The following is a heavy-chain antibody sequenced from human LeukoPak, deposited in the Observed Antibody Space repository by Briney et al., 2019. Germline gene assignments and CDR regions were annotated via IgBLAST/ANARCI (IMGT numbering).Heavy chain of an antibody. V-gene: IGHV4-39*02. CDR1: GGSIAVDHYY. CDR2: GLYTGNT. D-gene: IGHD6-6*01. Sequence: SETLSLTCSVSGGSIAVDHYYWGWIRQPPGKGLEWIGSGLYTGNTYSNPSLRSRVTISVDTSKNEFSLKMNSVTAADTAVYYCAREHRSSKYFDSWGQGALMIVSS. J-gene: IGHJ4*02. CDR3: AREHRSSKYFDS.